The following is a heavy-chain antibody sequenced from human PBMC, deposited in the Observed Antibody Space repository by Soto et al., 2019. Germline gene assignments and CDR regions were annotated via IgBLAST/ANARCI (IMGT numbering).Heavy chain of an antibody. D-gene: IGHD4-17*01. CDR2: IYYSGCT. CDR1: GGSISSYY. V-gene: IGHV4-59*01. CDR3: ARDLGGGDYHFDY. Sequence: QVQLQESGPGLVKPSETLSLTCTVSGGSISSYYWSWIRQPPGKGLEWIGYIYYSGCTKYNPSLKSRGTITVDTSKNQFSLKRSSGTAEDTAVYYCARDLGGGDYHFDYWGQGTLVTVSS. J-gene: IGHJ4*02.